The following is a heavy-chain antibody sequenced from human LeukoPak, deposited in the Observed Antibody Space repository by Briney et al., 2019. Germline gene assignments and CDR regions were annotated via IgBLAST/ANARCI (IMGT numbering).Heavy chain of an antibody. V-gene: IGHV3-74*01. J-gene: IGHJ4*02. D-gene: IGHD3-10*01. CDR2: INTDGGTT. CDR3: AKDRDFYGSGSYYRFDY. CDR1: GFTFSSYW. Sequence: PGGSLRLSCVASGFTFSSYWMHWVRQAPGKGLVWVSRINTDGGTTTYADSVKGRFTISRDNAKNTLYLQMNSLRAEDTAVYYCAKDRDFYGSGSYYRFDYWGQGTLVTVSS.